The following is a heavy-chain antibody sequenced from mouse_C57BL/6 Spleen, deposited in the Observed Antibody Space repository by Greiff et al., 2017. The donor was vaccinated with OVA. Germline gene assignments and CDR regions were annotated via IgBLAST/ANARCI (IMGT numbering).Heavy chain of an antibody. D-gene: IGHD2-3*01. CDR3: ATGMMVTTRYFDY. J-gene: IGHJ2*01. CDR2: ISSGGSYT. Sequence: EVQLVESGGDLVKPGGSLKLSCAASGFTFSSYGMSWVRQTPDKRLEWVATISSGGSYTYYPDSVKGRFTISRDNAKNTLYLQMSSLKSEDTAMYYCATGMMVTTRYFDYWGQGTTLTVSS. CDR1: GFTFSSYG. V-gene: IGHV5-6*01.